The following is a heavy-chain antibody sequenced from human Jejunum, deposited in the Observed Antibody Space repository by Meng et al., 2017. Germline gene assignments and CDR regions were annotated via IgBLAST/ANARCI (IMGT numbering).Heavy chain of an antibody. CDR2: INGDGTTT. CDR1: GFTFSDYW. CDR3: VRRLAVAGTFDS. J-gene: IGHJ4*02. D-gene: IGHD6-19*01. V-gene: IGHV3-74*01. Sequence: GESLKISCAVSGFTFSDYWMHWVRQVPGKGLVRVSRINGDGTTTNYADSVKGRFTISRDNAKNTLYLLMSSLRVEDTSLYYCVRRLAVAGTFDSWGQGTLVTVSS.